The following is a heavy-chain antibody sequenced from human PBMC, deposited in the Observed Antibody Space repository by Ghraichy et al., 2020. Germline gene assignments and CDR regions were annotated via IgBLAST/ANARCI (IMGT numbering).Heavy chain of an antibody. CDR3: ARDRYSYGYQWFDP. D-gene: IGHD5-18*01. CDR1: GGSISSGSYY. Sequence: SETLSLTCTVSGGSISSGSYYWSWIRQPAGKGLEWIGRIYTSGSTNYNPSLKSRVTISVDTSKNQFSLKLSSVTAADTAVYYCARDRYSYGYQWFDPWGQGTLVTVSS. CDR2: IYTSGST. V-gene: IGHV4-61*02. J-gene: IGHJ5*02.